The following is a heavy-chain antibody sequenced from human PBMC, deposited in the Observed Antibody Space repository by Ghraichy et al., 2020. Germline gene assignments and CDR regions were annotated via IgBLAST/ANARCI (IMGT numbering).Heavy chain of an antibody. CDR3: AKGSSGYYYIDY. Sequence: ETLSLTCAASGFTFSSYAMSWVRQAPGKGLEWVSAISRSGGSTYYAASMKGRVTISRDTSKNPLYLQMTSLRAEDTAVYYCAKGSSGYYYIDYWGQGTLVTVSS. CDR2: ISRSGGST. J-gene: IGHJ4*02. CDR1: GFTFSSYA. V-gene: IGHV3-23*01. D-gene: IGHD3-22*01.